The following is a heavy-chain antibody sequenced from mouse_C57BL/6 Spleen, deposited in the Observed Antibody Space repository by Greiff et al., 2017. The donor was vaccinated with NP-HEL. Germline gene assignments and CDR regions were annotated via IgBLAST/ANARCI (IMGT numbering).Heavy chain of an antibody. V-gene: IGHV5-17*01. CDR2: ISSGSSTI. CDR1: GFTFSDYG. CDR3: ARGTAQAFAY. J-gene: IGHJ3*01. Sequence: EVMLVESGGGLVKPGGSLKLSCAASGFTFSDYGMHWVRQAPEKGLEWVAYISSGSSTIYYADTVKGRFTISRDNAKNTLFLQMTSLRSEDTAMYYCARGTAQAFAYWGQGTLVTVSA. D-gene: IGHD3-2*02.